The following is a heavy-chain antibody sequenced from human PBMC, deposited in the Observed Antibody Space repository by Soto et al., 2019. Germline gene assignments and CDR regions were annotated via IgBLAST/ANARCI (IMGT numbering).Heavy chain of an antibody. V-gene: IGHV5-51*01. D-gene: IGHD3-10*01. CDR1: GYSLTSYW. J-gene: IGHJ4*02. CDR2: IYPGDSDT. Sequence: GESLKIYCKGSGYSLTSYWIGWVRQMPGKGLEWMGIIYPGDSDTRYSPSFQGQVTISADKSISTAYLQWSSLKASDTAMYYCARGVYYGSGRYSEIGGYWGQGTLVTVSS. CDR3: ARGVYYGSGRYSEIGGY.